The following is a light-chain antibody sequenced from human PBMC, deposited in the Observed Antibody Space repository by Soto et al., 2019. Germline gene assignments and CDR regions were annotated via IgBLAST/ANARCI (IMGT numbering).Light chain of an antibody. J-gene: IGKJ1*01. CDR2: VAS. Sequence: DIQMNQSPSSLSASVGDRVTITCRASQSIRSYLNRYQQKPGKAPKLLIYVASSLQIGVPSRFSGSGSGTDFTLAISSLQPEDFATCYCQQSFSTPPWTFGQGTKVEIK. CDR1: QSIRSY. V-gene: IGKV1-39*01. CDR3: QQSFSTPPWT.